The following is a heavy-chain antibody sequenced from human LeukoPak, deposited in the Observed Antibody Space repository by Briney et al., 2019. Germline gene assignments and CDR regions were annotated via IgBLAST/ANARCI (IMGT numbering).Heavy chain of an antibody. CDR3: ARRGYYYDSSGYNFDY. CDR2: ISAYNGNT. Sequence: ASVKVSCKASGYTFTSYGISWVRQAPGQGLEWMGWISAYNGNTNYAQKLQGRVTMTTDTSTSTAYMELSSLRSEDTAVYYCARRGYYYDSSGYNFDYWGQGTLVTVSS. J-gene: IGHJ4*02. V-gene: IGHV1-18*01. CDR1: GYTFTSYG. D-gene: IGHD3-22*01.